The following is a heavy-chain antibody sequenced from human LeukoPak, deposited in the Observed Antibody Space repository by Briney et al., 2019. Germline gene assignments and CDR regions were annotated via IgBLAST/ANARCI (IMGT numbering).Heavy chain of an antibody. CDR3: AKAPPDSYYYYYGMDV. J-gene: IGHJ6*02. CDR2: ISGSGGST. D-gene: IGHD5-18*01. V-gene: IGHV3-23*01. CDR1: GFTFTGYA. Sequence: GGSLGLSCAASGFTFTGYAMSWVRQAPGKGLEWVSAISGSGGSTYYADSVKGRFTISRDNSKNTLYLQMNSLRAEDTAVYYCAKAPPDSYYYYYGMDVWGQGTTVTVSS.